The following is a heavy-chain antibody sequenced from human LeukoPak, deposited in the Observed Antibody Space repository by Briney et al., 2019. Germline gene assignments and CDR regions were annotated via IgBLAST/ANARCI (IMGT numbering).Heavy chain of an antibody. CDR3: ARDRSYIWFYP. CDR2: FYYMGST. CDR1: GGSISSYY. V-gene: IGHV4-59*01. J-gene: IGHJ5*02. Sequence: PETLSLTCTGTGGSISSYYWSWLRQPPAKGLEWMGYFYYMGSTNYNPSLRSRVSISVDTSKNQFCLKLSSVTAADTAVYYCARDRSYIWFYPWGQGTLVTVSS. D-gene: IGHD1-26*01.